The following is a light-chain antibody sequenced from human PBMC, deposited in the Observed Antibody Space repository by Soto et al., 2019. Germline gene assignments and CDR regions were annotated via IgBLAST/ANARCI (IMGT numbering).Light chain of an antibody. V-gene: IGKV3-20*01. Sequence: EILLTQSPGTLSLSPGERATLSCRASQSVSSSYLAWYQQKPGQAPRLLIYGASSSATGIPDRFSGSGSGTDFTLTISRLEPEDFAVYYCQQYGSSPWTFGQGTKVDIK. CDR1: QSVSSSY. CDR2: GAS. J-gene: IGKJ1*01. CDR3: QQYGSSPWT.